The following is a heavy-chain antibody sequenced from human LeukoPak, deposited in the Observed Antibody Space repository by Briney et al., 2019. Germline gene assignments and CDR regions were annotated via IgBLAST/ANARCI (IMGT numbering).Heavy chain of an antibody. CDR2: AYPTGGA. V-gene: IGHV4-59*02. J-gene: IGHJ4*02. Sequence: SETLSLTCIVPGGSVSSLYWHWIRQSPEKGLEWIGYAYPTGGAKYNPSLKNRVTMSFDTPKNHFSLKLTSVTAADTAVYFCARSYGGYVLDEWGQGTLVVVSS. CDR3: ARSYGGYVLDE. D-gene: IGHD5-12*01. CDR1: GGSVSSLY.